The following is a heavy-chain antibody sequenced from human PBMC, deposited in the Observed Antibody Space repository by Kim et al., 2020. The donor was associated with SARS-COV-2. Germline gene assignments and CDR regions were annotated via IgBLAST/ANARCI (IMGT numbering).Heavy chain of an antibody. CDR1: GFTFSSYG. CDR2: ISGSGGST. CDR3: AKTLVRGGVIANLDY. V-gene: IGHV3-23*01. Sequence: GGSLRLSCEASGFTFSSYGMSWVRQAPGKGLEWVSAISGSGGSTYYSDSVKGRFTISRDNSKNTLYLHMNSLRAEDTAVYYCAKTLVRGGVIANLDYWGQGTLVTVSS. J-gene: IGHJ4*02. D-gene: IGHD3-9*01.